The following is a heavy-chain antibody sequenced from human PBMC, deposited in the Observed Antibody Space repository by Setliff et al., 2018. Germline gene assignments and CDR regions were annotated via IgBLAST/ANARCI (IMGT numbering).Heavy chain of an antibody. CDR2: IYTSGST. Sequence: SETLSLTCTVSGGSISSGSYYWSWIQQPAGKGLEWIGRIYTSGSTNYNPSLKSRVTISVDTSKNQFSLKLSSVTAADTAVYYCARDPLTTNRRRAFDIWGQGTMVTVSS. J-gene: IGHJ3*02. CDR1: GGSISSGSYY. D-gene: IGHD4-17*01. V-gene: IGHV4-61*02. CDR3: ARDPLTTNRRRAFDI.